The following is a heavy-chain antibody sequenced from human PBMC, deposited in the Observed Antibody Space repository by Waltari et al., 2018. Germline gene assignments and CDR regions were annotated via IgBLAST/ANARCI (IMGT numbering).Heavy chain of an antibody. CDR2: IYWNDDK. V-gene: IGHV2-5*01. CDR3: AHRRRYSYAFDY. Sequence: QITLKESGPTLVKPTQTLTLTCTFSGFSLSTSGVGVGWIRQPPGKALEWLALIYWNDDKRYSPSLKSRLTITKDTSKNQVVLTMTNMDPVHTATYYCAHRRRYSYAFDYWGQGTLVTVSS. D-gene: IGHD5-18*01. J-gene: IGHJ4*02. CDR1: GFSLSTSGVG.